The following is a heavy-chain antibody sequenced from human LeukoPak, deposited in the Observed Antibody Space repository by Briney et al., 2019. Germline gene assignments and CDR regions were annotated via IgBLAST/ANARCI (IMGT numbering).Heavy chain of an antibody. J-gene: IGHJ4*02. Sequence: GESLKISCKGSGYSFTTYWIGWVRQMPGKGLEWMGIIYPGDSDTRYSPSFQGQVTISADKPISTAYLQWSSLKASDTAMYYCARHNIAARSWHYFDYWGQGTLVTVSS. D-gene: IGHD6-6*01. V-gene: IGHV5-51*01. CDR2: IYPGDSDT. CDR3: ARHNIAARSWHYFDY. CDR1: GYSFTTYW.